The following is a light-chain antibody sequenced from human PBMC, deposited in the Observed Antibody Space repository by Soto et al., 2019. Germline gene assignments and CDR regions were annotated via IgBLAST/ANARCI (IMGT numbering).Light chain of an antibody. V-gene: IGKV1-9*01. CDR2: AAS. CDR3: QQFKSYPIT. Sequence: DIPLTQSPSSLSVSKGDRVTITCGASQGISSDLAWYQQNPGKAPKLLIYAASTLQNGVPSTFSGSGSGTEFTLTISSLQPEDFGTYYCQQFKSYPITFGQGTLLEVK. J-gene: IGKJ5*01. CDR1: QGISSD.